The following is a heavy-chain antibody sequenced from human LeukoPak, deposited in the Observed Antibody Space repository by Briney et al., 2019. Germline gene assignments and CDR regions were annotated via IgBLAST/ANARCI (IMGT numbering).Heavy chain of an antibody. CDR3: ARISGSYWFDP. J-gene: IGHJ5*02. V-gene: IGHV4-30-2*01. CDR1: GGSISSGGYY. Sequence: PSQTLSLTCTVSGGSISSGGYYWSWIRQPPGKGLEWIGYIYHSGSTYYNPSLKSRATISVDRSKNQFSLKLSSVTAADTAVYYCARISGSYWFDPWGQGTLVTVSS. CDR2: IYHSGST. D-gene: IGHD1-26*01.